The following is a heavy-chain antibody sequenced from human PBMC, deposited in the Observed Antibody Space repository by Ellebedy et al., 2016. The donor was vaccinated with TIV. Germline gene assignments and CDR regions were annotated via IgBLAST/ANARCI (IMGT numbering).Heavy chain of an antibody. V-gene: IGHV1-3*01. CDR3: AREIGGSGSPEGCDS. CDR1: GYTFTNYA. Sequence: ASVKVSCKASGYTFTNYAINWVRQAPGQSFEWMGWINPDNGNTKLSQKFQGRVTITRDTSASTAYMELSSLRSEDRAVYYCAREIGGSGSPEGCDSWGQGTLVTVSS. J-gene: IGHJ4*02. CDR2: INPDNGNT. D-gene: IGHD1-26*01.